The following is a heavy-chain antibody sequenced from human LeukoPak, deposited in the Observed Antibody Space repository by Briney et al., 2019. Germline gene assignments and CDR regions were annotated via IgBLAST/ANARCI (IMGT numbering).Heavy chain of an antibody. CDR2: ISAYNGNT. D-gene: IGHD2-2*01. J-gene: IGHJ3*02. V-gene: IGHV1-18*01. CDR1: GYTFTSYG. Sequence: ASVKVSCKASGYTFTSYGISWVQQAPGQGLEWMGWISAYNGNTNYAQKLQGRVTMTTDTSTSTAYMELRSLRSDDTAVYYCARDRLPKLYCSSTSCYPNDAFDIWGQGTMVTVSS. CDR3: ARDRLPKLYCSSTSCYPNDAFDI.